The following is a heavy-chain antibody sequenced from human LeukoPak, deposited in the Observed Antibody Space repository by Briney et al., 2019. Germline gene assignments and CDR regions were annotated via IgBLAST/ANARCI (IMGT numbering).Heavy chain of an antibody. CDR1: GGSIRSGGYY. CDR3: ARTNPWELKYYFDY. J-gene: IGHJ4*02. D-gene: IGHD1-7*01. CDR2: IYYSGST. V-gene: IGHV4-39*07. Sequence: SETLSLTCTVSGGSIRSGGYYWGWIGQPPGKGLEWIATIYYSGSTYSNPSLKSRVSISVDTSKNQFSLKLSSVTAADTAVYYCARTNPWELKYYFDYWGQGTLVTVSS.